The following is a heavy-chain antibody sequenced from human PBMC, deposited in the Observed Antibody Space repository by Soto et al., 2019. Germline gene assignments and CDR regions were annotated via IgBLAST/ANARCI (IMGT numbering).Heavy chain of an antibody. CDR1: GGSISSYY. V-gene: IGHV4-59*01. D-gene: IGHD1-26*01. Sequence: SETLSLTCTVSGGSISSYYWSWIRQPPGKGLEWIGYIYYSGSTNYNPSLKSRVTISVDTSKNQFSLKLSSVTAADTAVYYCARESSGSYRGLDYWGQGTLVTVSS. J-gene: IGHJ4*02. CDR2: IYYSGST. CDR3: ARESSGSYRGLDY.